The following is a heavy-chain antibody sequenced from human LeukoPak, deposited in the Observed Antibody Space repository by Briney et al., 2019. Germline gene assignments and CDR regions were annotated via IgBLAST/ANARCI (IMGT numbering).Heavy chain of an antibody. Sequence: GRTLRLSCAASGFTFSSYAMHWVRQAPDKGLEWVAVISYDGSNKYYADSVKGRFTISRDNSKNTLYLQMNSLRAEDTAVYYCARSRSPGYSSGWSPTHYWGQGTLVTVSS. CDR2: ISYDGSNK. J-gene: IGHJ4*02. D-gene: IGHD6-19*01. CDR3: ARSRSPGYSSGWSPTHY. CDR1: GFTFSSYA. V-gene: IGHV3-30-3*01.